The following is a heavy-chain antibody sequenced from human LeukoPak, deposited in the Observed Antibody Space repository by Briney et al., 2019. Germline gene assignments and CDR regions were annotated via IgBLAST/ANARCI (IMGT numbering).Heavy chain of an antibody. J-gene: IGHJ4*02. CDR2: FDPEDGET. D-gene: IGHD6-19*01. V-gene: IGHV1-24*01. CDR1: GYTLTELS. CDR3: ARVLYSSGWYDGDY. Sequence: ASVKVSCKVSGYTLTELSMHWVRQAPGKGLEWMGGFDPEDGETIYAQKFQGRVTMTEDTSTDTAYMELSRLRSDDTAVYYCARVLYSSGWYDGDYWGQGTLVTVSS.